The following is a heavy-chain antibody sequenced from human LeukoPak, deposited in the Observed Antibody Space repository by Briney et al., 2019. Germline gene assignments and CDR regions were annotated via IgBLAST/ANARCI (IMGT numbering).Heavy chain of an antibody. CDR2: ISISGTKT. V-gene: IGHV3-23*01. D-gene: IGHD3-3*02. CDR3: AKDHLALAPYYFDY. CDR1: GMTFSSKS. Sequence: GGSRRLSCVASGMTFSSKSMNWVRQAPGKGLEWVSAISISGTKTYYADSVKGRFTISRDNSKNTLYLQMNSLRAEDTAVYYCAKDHLALAPYYFDYWGQGTLVTVSS. J-gene: IGHJ4*02.